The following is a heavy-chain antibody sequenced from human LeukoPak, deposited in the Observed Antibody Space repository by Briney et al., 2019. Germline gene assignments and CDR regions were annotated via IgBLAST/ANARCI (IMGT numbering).Heavy chain of an antibody. CDR1: GFTFSSSA. CDR2: ISGSGSGGST. D-gene: IGHD3-10*01. CDR3: ANVEAMNYYGSASPYSPN. V-gene: IGHV3-23*01. Sequence: GGSLRLSCAASGFTFSSSAMSWVRQAPGKGVEWVSSISGSGSGGSTYYADSVKGRFTISRDNSKNTLYLQMNSLRVEDTAVCYCANVEAMNYYGSASPYSPNWGQGTLVTVPS. J-gene: IGHJ4*02.